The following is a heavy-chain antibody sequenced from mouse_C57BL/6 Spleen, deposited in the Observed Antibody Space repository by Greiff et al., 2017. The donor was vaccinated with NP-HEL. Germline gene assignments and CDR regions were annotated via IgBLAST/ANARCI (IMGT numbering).Heavy chain of an antibody. D-gene: IGHD1-1*01. J-gene: IGHJ2*01. Sequence: EVNVVESGGGLVKPGGSLKLSCAASGFTFSSYAMSWVRQTPEKRLEWVATISDGGSYTYYPDNVKGRFTISRDNAKNNLYLQMSHLKSEDTAMYYCAREGEKLLPDYWGQGTTLTVSS. CDR3: AREGEKLLPDY. V-gene: IGHV5-4*01. CDR1: GFTFSSYA. CDR2: ISDGGSYT.